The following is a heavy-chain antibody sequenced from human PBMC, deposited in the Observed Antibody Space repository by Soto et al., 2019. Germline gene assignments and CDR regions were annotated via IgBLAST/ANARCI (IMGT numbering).Heavy chain of an antibody. CDR2: ISAYNGNT. CDR3: ARDCSGGSCCSVDFDY. Sequence: ASVKVSCKASGYTFTSYGISWVRQAPGQGLEWMGWISAYNGNTNYAQKLQGRVTMTTDTSTSTAYMELRSLRSDDTAVYYCARDCSGGSCCSVDFDYWGQGTLVTVSS. D-gene: IGHD2-15*01. J-gene: IGHJ4*02. V-gene: IGHV1-18*01. CDR1: GYTFTSYG.